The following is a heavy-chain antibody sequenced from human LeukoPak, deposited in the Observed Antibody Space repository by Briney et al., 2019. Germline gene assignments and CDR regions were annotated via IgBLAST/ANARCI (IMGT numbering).Heavy chain of an antibody. J-gene: IGHJ4*02. D-gene: IGHD3-10*01. CDR1: GGSISSDY. V-gene: IGHV4-4*07. CDR3: AGQLLSGSYSPSPFDY. Sequence: SVTLSLTCSVSGGSISSDYWSWIRQPAGKGLEGIGRVYTSGSTNYNPSLKSRVTMSVDTSKNQFSLKLSSVTAADTAVYYCAGQLLSGSYSPSPFDYWGQGTLVTVSS. CDR2: VYTSGST.